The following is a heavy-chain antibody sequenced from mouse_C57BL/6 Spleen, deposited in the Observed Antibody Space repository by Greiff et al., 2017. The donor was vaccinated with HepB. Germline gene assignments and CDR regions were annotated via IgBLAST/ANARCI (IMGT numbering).Heavy chain of an antibody. CDR2: IDPSDSYT. J-gene: IGHJ2*01. CDR1: GYTFTSYW. V-gene: IGHV1-69*01. CDR3: GALYYFDY. Sequence: QVQLQQPGAELVMPGASVKLSCKASGYTFTSYWMHWVKQRPGQGLEWIGEIDPSDSYTNYNQKFKGNSTLTVDKSSSTAYMQLSSLTSEDSAVYFCGALYYFDYWGQGTTLTVSS.